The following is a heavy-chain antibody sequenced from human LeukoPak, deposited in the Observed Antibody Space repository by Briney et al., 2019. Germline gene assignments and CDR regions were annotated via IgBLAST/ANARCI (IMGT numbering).Heavy chain of an antibody. J-gene: IGHJ5*02. Sequence: ASVKVSCKASGYTFSSYDINWVRQATGQGLEWMGWMNPNSGNTGFAQKFKGRLTMTRDTSIGTAYMELSSLKPEDTAVYYCARVHYQEPNNWFGPWGQETQVTVSS. CDR3: ARVHYQEPNNWFGP. CDR2: MNPNSGNT. D-gene: IGHD2-2*01. V-gene: IGHV1-8*02. CDR1: GYTFSSYD.